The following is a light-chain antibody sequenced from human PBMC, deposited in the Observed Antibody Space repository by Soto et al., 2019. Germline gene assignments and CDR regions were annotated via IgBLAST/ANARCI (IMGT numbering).Light chain of an antibody. V-gene: IGKV1-5*01. J-gene: IGKJ2*01. CDR1: QTISTW. Sequence: DIQMTQSPSTLSASVGDRVTITCRASQTISTWLAWYQQKPGEASKLLIYDASSLKSGVPSRFSGSGSGTEFTRTISSLQPDDFATYYCQQYNGYFTFGQGTKLEIK. CDR3: QQYNGYFT. CDR2: DAS.